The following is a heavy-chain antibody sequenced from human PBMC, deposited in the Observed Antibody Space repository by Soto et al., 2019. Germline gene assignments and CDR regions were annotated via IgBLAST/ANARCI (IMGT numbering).Heavy chain of an antibody. V-gene: IGHV3-23*01. CDR1: GFTFSSYA. D-gene: IGHD2-15*01. CDR3: AKRRGAGGHFDY. Sequence: GGSLRLSCAASGFTFSSYAMGWVRQGPGKGLEWVAVVSIGGSTHYADSVRGRFTISRDNSKNTLSLQMNSLTAEDTAVYFCAKRRGAGGHFDYWGQGAMVTVYS. CDR2: VSIGGST. J-gene: IGHJ4*02.